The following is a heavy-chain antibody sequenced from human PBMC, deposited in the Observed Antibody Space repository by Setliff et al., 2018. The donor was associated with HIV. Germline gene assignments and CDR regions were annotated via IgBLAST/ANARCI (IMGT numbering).Heavy chain of an antibody. D-gene: IGHD5-18*01. V-gene: IGHV1-18*01. CDR2: ISTYNGNS. Sequence: ASVKVSCKASGYTFTNYGSSWVRQAPGQGLEWMGWISTYNGNSNYAQKLQVRLTITTDTSKNQVVLTMTNMDPMDTGTYFCAHRPARYTYGPAFDSWGQGALVTVSS. J-gene: IGHJ5*01. CDR1: GYTFTNYG. CDR3: AHRPARYTYGPAFDS.